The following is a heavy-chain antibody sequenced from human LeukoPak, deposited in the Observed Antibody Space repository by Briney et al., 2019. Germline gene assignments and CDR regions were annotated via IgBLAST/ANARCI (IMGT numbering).Heavy chain of an antibody. CDR3: AKDGGTYYGMDV. Sequence: GGSLRLSCAASGFTVSSNYMSWVRQAPGKGLEWVAVISYDGSNKYYADSVKGRFTISRDNSKNTLYLQMNSLRAEDTAVYYCAKDGGTYYGMDVWGQGTTVTVSS. CDR2: ISYDGSNK. J-gene: IGHJ6*02. CDR1: GFTVSSNY. V-gene: IGHV3-30*18.